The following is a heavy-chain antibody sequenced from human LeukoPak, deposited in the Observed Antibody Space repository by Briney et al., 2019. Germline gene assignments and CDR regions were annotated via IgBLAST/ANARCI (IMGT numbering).Heavy chain of an antibody. Sequence: ASVTVSCKASGYTFTGYYMHWVRQAPGQGLEWMGWINPNSGGTNYAQKFQGRVTMTRDTSIGTAYMELSRLRSDDTAVCYCARDHYCSGGSCYWRFDYWGQGTLVTVSS. CDR2: INPNSGGT. J-gene: IGHJ4*02. CDR3: ARDHYCSGGSCYWRFDY. CDR1: GYTFTGYY. V-gene: IGHV1-2*02. D-gene: IGHD2-15*01.